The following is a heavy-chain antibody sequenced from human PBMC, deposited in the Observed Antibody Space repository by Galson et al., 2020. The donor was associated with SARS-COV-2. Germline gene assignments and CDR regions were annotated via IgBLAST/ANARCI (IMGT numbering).Heavy chain of an antibody. CDR1: GFTFDDYT. J-gene: IGHJ5*02. CDR3: AKDAAIAVAGTGGNWFDP. CDR2: ISWDGSTT. D-gene: IGHD6-19*01. Sequence: GGSLRLSCAASGFTFDDYTMHWVRQAPGKGLEWVSLISWDGSTTYYADSVKGRFTISRDNSKNSLYLQMNSLRTEDTASYYCAKDAAIAVAGTGGNWFDPWGQGTLVTVTS. V-gene: IGHV3-43*01.